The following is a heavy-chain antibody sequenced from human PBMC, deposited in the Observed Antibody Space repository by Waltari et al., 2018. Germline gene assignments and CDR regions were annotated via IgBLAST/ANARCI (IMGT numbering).Heavy chain of an antibody. J-gene: IGHJ4*02. CDR2: VYHDGSS. D-gene: IGHD6-13*01. CDR1: GGSIARGSSY. CDR3: ARDSSGWYFFDD. Sequence: QVQLPESGPGLVKPSQTLSPVCSVSGGSIARGSSYWTWVRQPAGQGLEWIGRVYHDGSSYYNPSFKNRVTISLDKSQNQFSLDLTSVTAADTAVYFCARDSSGWYFFDDWGQGKLVTVSS. V-gene: IGHV4-61*02.